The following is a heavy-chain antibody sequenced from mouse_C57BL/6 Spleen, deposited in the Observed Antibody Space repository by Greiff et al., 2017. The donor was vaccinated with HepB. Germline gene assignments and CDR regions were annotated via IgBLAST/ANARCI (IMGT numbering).Heavy chain of an antibody. CDR3: TGTVVEDYAMDY. D-gene: IGHD1-1*01. Sequence: EVMLVESGGGLVQPGGSMKLSCVASGFTFSNYWMNWVRQSPEKGLEWVAQIRLKSDNYATHYAESVKGRFTISRDDSKSSVYLQMNNLRAEDTGIYYCTGTVVEDYAMDYWGQGTSVTVSS. J-gene: IGHJ4*01. CDR2: IRLKSDNYAT. CDR1: GFTFSNYW. V-gene: IGHV6-3*01.